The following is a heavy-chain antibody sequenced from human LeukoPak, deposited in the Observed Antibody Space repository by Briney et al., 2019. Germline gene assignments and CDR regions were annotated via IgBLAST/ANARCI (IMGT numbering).Heavy chain of an antibody. CDR3: ARAPYRDDAFDI. V-gene: IGHV4-59*01. D-gene: IGHD3-16*02. CDR1: GGSISSYY. CDR2: IYSSGST. Sequence: SETLSLTCTVSGGSISSYYWSCIRQPPGKGLEWIAYIYSSGSTYYNPSLKSRVTISVDTSKNQFSLKLSSVTAADTAVYYCARAPYRDDAFDIWGQGTMVTVSS. J-gene: IGHJ3*02.